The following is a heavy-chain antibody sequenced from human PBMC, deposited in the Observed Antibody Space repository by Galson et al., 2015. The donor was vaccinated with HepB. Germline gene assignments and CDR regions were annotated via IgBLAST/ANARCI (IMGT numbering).Heavy chain of an antibody. D-gene: IGHD6-6*01. V-gene: IGHV3-23*01. CDR2: VTGSGDRT. Sequence: LRLSCAASGFRFNSYAMTWVRQAPGKGLEWVSGVTGSGDRTYYADFVKDRFTISRDNSKNNLFLQVNSLRVEDTAVYYCAKGAYLSSAYLYGMDLWGHGTTVIVSS. CDR1: GFRFNSYA. CDR3: AKGAYLSSAYLYGMDL. J-gene: IGHJ6*02.